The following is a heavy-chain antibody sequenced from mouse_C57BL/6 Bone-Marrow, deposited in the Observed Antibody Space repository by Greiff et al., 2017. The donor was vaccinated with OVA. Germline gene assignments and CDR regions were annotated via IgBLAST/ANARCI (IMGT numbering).Heavy chain of an antibody. J-gene: IGHJ1*03. CDR2: IYPRSGNT. Sequence: QVQLQQSGAELARPGASVKLSCKASGYTFTSYGISWVKQRPGQGLEWIGEIYPRSGNTYYNEKFKGKATLTADKSSSTAYMELRSLTSEDSAVYFGARCRDGNWYFDVWGTGTTVTVSS. CDR3: ARCRDGNWYFDV. V-gene: IGHV1-81*01. D-gene: IGHD2-1*01. CDR1: GYTFTSYG.